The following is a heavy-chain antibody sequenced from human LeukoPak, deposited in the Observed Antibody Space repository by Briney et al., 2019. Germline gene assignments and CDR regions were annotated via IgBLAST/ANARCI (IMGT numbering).Heavy chain of an antibody. J-gene: IGHJ4*02. CDR2: INPNGGST. Sequence: QPGGSLRLSWAASGXTFSSYWVHWVRQVPGKGLVWVSRINPNGGSTFYADSVKGRFTISRDNAKNTLFLQMNSLRAEDTAVYYCALELNGWRDYWGQGTLVTVSS. CDR3: ALELNGWRDY. D-gene: IGHD6-19*01. CDR1: GXTFSSYW. V-gene: IGHV3-74*01.